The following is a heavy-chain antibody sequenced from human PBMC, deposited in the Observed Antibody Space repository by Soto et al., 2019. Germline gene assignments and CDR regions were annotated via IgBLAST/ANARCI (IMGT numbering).Heavy chain of an antibody. CDR2: ISGSGGST. J-gene: IGHJ4*02. CDR3: AKDLRYCSSTSCPPPFDY. D-gene: IGHD2-2*01. Sequence: GGSLRLSCAASGFTFSSYAMSWVRQAPGKGLEWVSAISGSGGSTYYADSVKGRFTISRDNSKNTLYLQMNSLRAEDTAVYYCAKDLRYCSSTSCPPPFDYWGQGTLVTVSS. V-gene: IGHV3-23*01. CDR1: GFTFSSYA.